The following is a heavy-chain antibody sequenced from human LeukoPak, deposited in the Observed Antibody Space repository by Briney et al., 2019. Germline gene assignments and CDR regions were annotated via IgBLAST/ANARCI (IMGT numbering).Heavy chain of an antibody. CDR1: GGSFKNYL. J-gene: IGHJ5*02. Sequence: SETLSLTCGVSGGSFKNYLWAWIRQPPGKGLEWIGEINHLGTSNYNPSLKSRVIISVATSENKFSLNVTSVTAADTAVYFCAKAVEYCDSTRCYYWFDPWGPGTLVTVSS. CDR2: INHLGTS. V-gene: IGHV4-34*01. D-gene: IGHD2-2*01. CDR3: AKAVEYCDSTRCYYWFDP.